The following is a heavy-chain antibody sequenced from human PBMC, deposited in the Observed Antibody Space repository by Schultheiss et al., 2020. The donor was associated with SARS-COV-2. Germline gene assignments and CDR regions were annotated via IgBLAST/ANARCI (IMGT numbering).Heavy chain of an antibody. Sequence: GESLKISCAASGFSLSRYWVHWVRQAPGKGLEWVGRIKSKTDGGTTDYAAPVKGRFTISRDDSKSITYLQMNSLRAEDTAVYYCARAENRGYSYGPPNWGQGTLVTVSS. V-gene: IGHV3-15*01. CDR3: ARAENRGYSYGPPN. D-gene: IGHD5-18*01. J-gene: IGHJ4*02. CDR2: IKSKTDGGTT. CDR1: GFSLSRYW.